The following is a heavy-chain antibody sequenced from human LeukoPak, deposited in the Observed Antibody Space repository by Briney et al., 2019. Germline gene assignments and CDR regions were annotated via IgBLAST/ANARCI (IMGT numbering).Heavy chain of an antibody. J-gene: IGHJ4*02. D-gene: IGHD3-22*01. V-gene: IGHV3-21*01. CDR3: ARGGFEDYYDSSGYYYSPYYFDY. CDR1: GFTFSSYA. CDR2: ISSSSSYI. Sequence: GGSLRLSCAASGFTFSSYAMSWVRQAPGKGLEWVSSISSSSSYIYYADSVKGRFTISRDNAKNSLYLQMNSLRAEDTAVYYCARGGFEDYYDSSGYYYSPYYFDYWGQGTLVTVSS.